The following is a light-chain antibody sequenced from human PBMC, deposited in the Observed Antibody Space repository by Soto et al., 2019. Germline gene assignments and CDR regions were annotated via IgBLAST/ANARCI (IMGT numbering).Light chain of an antibody. CDR1: SSDVGGYNY. CDR2: DVS. CDR3: SSYTSSSTVI. Sequence: QSALTQPASVSGSPGQSITISCSGTSSDVGGYNYVSWYQQHPGKAPKLMIYDVSYRPSGFSNRFSGSKSGNTASLTISGLQAEDEADYYCSSYTSSSTVIFGGGTKLTVL. J-gene: IGLJ2*01. V-gene: IGLV2-14*01.